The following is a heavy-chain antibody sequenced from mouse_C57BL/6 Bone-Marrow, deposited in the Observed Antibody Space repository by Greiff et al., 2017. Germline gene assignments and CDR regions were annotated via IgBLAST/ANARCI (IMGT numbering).Heavy chain of an antibody. CDR2: IYPGSGST. CDR1: GYTFTSYW. V-gene: IGHV1-55*01. CDR3: ARVRAY. J-gene: IGHJ3*01. Sequence: QVQLQQPGAELVKPGASVKMSCKASGYTFTSYWITWVKQRPGQGLEWIGDIYPGSGSTNYNEKFKSKATLTVDTSSSTTYMQLSSLTAEDASVYERARVRAYWDRGNLVTVTA.